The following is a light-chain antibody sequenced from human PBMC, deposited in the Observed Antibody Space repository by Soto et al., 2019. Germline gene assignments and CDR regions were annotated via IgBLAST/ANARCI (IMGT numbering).Light chain of an antibody. Sequence: QSVLTQPASVSGSPRQSITISCTGTSSDVGGYNYVSWYQQHPGKAPKLMIYDVSNRPSGVSNRFSGSKSGNTASLTISGLQAEDEADYYCSSYTSSSLHVFGTGTKVTVL. J-gene: IGLJ1*01. CDR2: DVS. CDR3: SSYTSSSLHV. CDR1: SSDVGGYNY. V-gene: IGLV2-14*03.